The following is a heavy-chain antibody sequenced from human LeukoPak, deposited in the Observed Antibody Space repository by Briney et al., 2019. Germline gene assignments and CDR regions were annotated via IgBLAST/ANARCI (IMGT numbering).Heavy chain of an antibody. Sequence: PSETLSLTCTVSGGSMTSYYWSFIRQPAGKGLEWIGRIHTSGTTYYNPSLKSRVTMSVDTSKNQFSLRLTSETAADTAVYYCARGDFYDGGGRNWFDPWGQGTLVTVSS. CDR2: IHTSGTT. V-gene: IGHV4-4*07. J-gene: IGHJ5*02. CDR3: ARGDFYDGGGRNWFDP. D-gene: IGHD3-16*01. CDR1: GGSMTSYY.